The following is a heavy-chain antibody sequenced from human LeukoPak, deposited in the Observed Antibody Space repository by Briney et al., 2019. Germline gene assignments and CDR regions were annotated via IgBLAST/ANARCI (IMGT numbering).Heavy chain of an antibody. Sequence: SETLSLTCTVSGGSISSYYWSWIRQPPGKGLEWIGYIYYSGSTNYNPSLKSRVTISVDTSKNQFPLKLSSVTAADTAVYYCASSGSDSDAEYFQHWGQGTLVTVSS. CDR1: GGSISSYY. CDR2: IYYSGST. J-gene: IGHJ1*01. CDR3: ASSGSDSDAEYFQH. V-gene: IGHV4-59*01. D-gene: IGHD1-26*01.